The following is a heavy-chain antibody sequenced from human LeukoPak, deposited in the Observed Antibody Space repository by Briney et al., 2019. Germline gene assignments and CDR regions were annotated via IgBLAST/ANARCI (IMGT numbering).Heavy chain of an antibody. J-gene: IGHJ4*02. D-gene: IGHD6-13*01. CDR3: AKRYYSGYSSSWTDY. V-gene: IGHV3-23*01. CDR1: GFTFSSYG. Sequence: GGSLRLSCAASGFTFSSYGMSWVRQAPGKGLEWVSAISGSGGSTYYADSVKGRFTTSRDNSKNTLYLQMNSLRAEDTAVYYCAKRYYSGYSSSWTDYWGQGTLVTVSS. CDR2: ISGSGGST.